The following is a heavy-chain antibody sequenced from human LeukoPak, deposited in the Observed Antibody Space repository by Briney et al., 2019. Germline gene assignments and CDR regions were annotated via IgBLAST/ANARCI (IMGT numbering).Heavy chain of an antibody. CDR3: AKGLLRFLEWSFDP. CDR2: IRFDGSNK. Sequence: GGSLRLSCAASGFTFSSYGMHWVRRAPGKGLEWVAFIRFDGSNKYYADSVKGRFTISRDNSKNTLYLQMNSLRGEDTAVYYCAKGLLRFLEWSFDPWGQGTLVTVSS. V-gene: IGHV3-30*02. D-gene: IGHD3-3*01. J-gene: IGHJ5*02. CDR1: GFTFSSYG.